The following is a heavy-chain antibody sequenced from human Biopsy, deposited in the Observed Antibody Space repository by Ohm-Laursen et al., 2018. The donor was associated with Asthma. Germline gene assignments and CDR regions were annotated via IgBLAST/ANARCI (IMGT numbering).Heavy chain of an antibody. V-gene: IGHV3-53*01. Sequence: LSCSASEFSVSSSYMSWVRQAPGKGLEWVSVIYNDGRAYYADSVKGRFTVSRDNSKNTLFLQMNSLRAEDTAVYYCTRTTTVTTTYAMDVRGRGTTVTVSS. CDR1: EFSVSSSY. J-gene: IGHJ6*02. CDR3: TRTTTVTTTYAMDV. CDR2: IYNDGRA. D-gene: IGHD4-17*01.